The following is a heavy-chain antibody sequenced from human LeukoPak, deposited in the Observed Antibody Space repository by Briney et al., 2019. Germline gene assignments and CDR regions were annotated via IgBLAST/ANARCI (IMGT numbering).Heavy chain of an antibody. J-gene: IGHJ4*02. CDR3: AREACREVGLMWPRLGGQDCRYDH. D-gene: IGHD3-16*01. Sequence: RWASVKVSCKASGDTFSRYAINWVRQAPGQGPEWMGRITPFLGIANYPQKCQGRVTITADESTTTVYMELSSLRSEDTAVYYCAREACREVGLMWPRLGGQDCRYDHWGQGALVTVSS. CDR2: ITPFLGIA. CDR1: GDTFSRYA. V-gene: IGHV1-69*04.